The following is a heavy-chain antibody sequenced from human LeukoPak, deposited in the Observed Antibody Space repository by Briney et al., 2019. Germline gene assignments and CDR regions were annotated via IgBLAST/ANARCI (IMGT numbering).Heavy chain of an antibody. CDR2: INEDGIEK. D-gene: IGHD6-19*01. V-gene: IGHV3-7*05. CDR3: AVAGTGPFDI. J-gene: IGHJ3*02. CDR1: GFTFSNYW. Sequence: PGGSLRLSCAASGFTFSNYWMSWVRQAPGEGLEWVANINEDGIEKYYVDSVKGRFTISRDNSKNTLSLQMNSLRAEDTAVYYCAVAGTGPFDIWGQGTMVTVSS.